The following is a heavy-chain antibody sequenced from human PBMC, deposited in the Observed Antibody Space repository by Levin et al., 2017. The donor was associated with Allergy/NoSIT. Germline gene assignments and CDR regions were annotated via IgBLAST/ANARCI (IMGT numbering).Heavy chain of an antibody. CDR2: VSFDGVND. D-gene: IGHD3-16*01. V-gene: IGHV3-30*03. J-gene: IGHJ6*02. CDR1: GFTFSSNG. CDR3: ARSECIVFGPGAVGGGGVSV. Sequence: GGSLRLSCAASGFTFSSNGMHWVRQAPGKGLEWVSSVSFDGVNDFYADSVKGRFTISRDNSKNTLYLQMNSLRPEDTAIYSCARSECIVFGPGAVGGGGVSVWGQGTTVTVSS.